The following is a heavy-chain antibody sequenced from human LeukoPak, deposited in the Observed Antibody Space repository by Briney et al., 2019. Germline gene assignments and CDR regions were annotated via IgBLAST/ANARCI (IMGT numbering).Heavy chain of an antibody. D-gene: IGHD6-6*01. J-gene: IGHJ6*03. Sequence: GGSLRLSCAASGFTFSSYEMNWVRQAPGKGLEWVSYISSSSSYIYYADSVKGRFTISRDNAKNSLYLQMNSLRAEDTAVYYCARDGYSSSSGECYYYYMDVWGKGTTVTVSS. CDR1: GFTFSSYE. CDR2: ISSSSSYI. V-gene: IGHV3-21*05. CDR3: ARDGYSSSSGECYYYYMDV.